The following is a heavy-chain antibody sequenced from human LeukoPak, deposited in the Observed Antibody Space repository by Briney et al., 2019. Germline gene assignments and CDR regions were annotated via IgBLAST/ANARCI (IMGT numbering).Heavy chain of an antibody. Sequence: GASVKVSCKASGYTFTSYGISWVRQAPGQGLEWMGWINPNSGGTNYAQKFQGRVTMTRDTSISTAYMELSRLRSDDTAVYYCARDNPWLSTTMVSAPNVYYYYMDVWGKGTTVTISS. CDR2: INPNSGGT. J-gene: IGHJ6*03. CDR3: ARDNPWLSTTMVSAPNVYYYYMDV. V-gene: IGHV1-2*02. D-gene: IGHD5-18*01. CDR1: GYTFTSYG.